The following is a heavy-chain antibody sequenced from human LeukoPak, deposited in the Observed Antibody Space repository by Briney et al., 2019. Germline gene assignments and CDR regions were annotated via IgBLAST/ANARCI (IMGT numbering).Heavy chain of an antibody. D-gene: IGHD3-16*02. CDR2: IYYGGST. CDR3: ARGNVRLYDYVWGSYRPYFDY. V-gene: IGHV4-39*07. Sequence: PSETLSLTCTVSGGSISNSGYYWGWIRQPPGKGLEWIGSIYYGGSTYYNPSLKSRVTISVDTSKSQFSLKLSSVTAADTAVYYCARGNVRLYDYVWGSYRPYFDYWGQGTLVTVSS. CDR1: GGSISNSGYY. J-gene: IGHJ4*02.